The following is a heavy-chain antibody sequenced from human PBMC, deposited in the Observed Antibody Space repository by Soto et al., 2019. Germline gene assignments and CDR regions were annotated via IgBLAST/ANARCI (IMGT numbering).Heavy chain of an antibody. CDR2: IYYSGST. CDR1: GGSISSYH. V-gene: IGHV4-59*08. Sequence: PSETLSLTCTVSGGSISSYHWSWIRQPPGKGLEWIGYIYYSGSTNYNPSLKSRVTISVDTSKNQFSLKLSSVTAADTAVYYCARPLRAATDYYYYYYMDVWGKGTTVTVSS. J-gene: IGHJ6*03. CDR3: ARPLRAATDYYYYYYMDV. D-gene: IGHD2-15*01.